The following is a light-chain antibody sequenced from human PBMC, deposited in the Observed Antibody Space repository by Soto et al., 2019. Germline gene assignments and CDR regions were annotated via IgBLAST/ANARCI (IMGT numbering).Light chain of an antibody. J-gene: IGLJ3*02. CDR1: SSDVGGYNY. V-gene: IGLV2-14*01. CDR2: EVS. Sequence: QSALTQPASVSGSPGQSITISCTGTSSDVGGYNYVSWYQHHPGKAPKLIIYEVSNRPSGVSKRFSGSKSGNTASLTISGLQAEDEADYYCSSYTGSSTPVFGGGTKLTVL. CDR3: SSYTGSSTPV.